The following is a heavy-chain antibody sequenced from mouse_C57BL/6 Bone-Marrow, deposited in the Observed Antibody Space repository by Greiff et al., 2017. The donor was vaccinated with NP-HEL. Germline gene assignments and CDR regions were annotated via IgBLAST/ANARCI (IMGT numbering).Heavy chain of an antibody. CDR3: ASLGGSSYYYAMDY. V-gene: IGHV3-6*01. CDR2: ISYDGSN. D-gene: IGHD1-1*01. J-gene: IGHJ4*01. Sequence: DVKLVESGPGLVKPSQSLSLTCSVTGYSITSGYYWNWIRQFPGNKLEWMGYISYDGSNNYNPSLKNRISITRDTSKNQFFLKLNSVTTEDTATYYCASLGGSSYYYAMDYWGQGTSVTVSS. CDR1: GYSITSGYY.